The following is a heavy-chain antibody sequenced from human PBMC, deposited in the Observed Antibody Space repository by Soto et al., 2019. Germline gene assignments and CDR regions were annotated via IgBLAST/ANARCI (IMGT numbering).Heavy chain of an antibody. CDR1: GFTFDDYA. Sequence: EVQLVESGGRLVQPGRSLRLSCAASGFTFDDYAMHWVRQTPGEGLEWVSGITWHSNSKDYADSVKGRFTISRDNAKNSLYLQMNSLRAEDTALYYCTKGYWFDPWGQGTLVTVSS. CDR3: TKGYWFDP. CDR2: ITWHSNSK. V-gene: IGHV3-9*01. J-gene: IGHJ5*02.